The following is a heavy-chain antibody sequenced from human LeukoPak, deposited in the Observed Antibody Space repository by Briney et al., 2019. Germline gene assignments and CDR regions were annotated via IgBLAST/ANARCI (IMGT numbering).Heavy chain of an antibody. V-gene: IGHV4-34*01. D-gene: IGHD6-13*01. J-gene: IGHJ4*02. CDR3: ARATIAAHDY. CDR2: INHSGST. CDR1: GGSFSGYY. Sequence: KASETLSLTCAVYGGSFSGYYWSWIRQPPGKGLEWIGEINHSGSTNYNPSLKSRVTISVDTSKNQFSLKLSSVTAADTAVYYCARATIAAHDYWGQGTLVTVSS.